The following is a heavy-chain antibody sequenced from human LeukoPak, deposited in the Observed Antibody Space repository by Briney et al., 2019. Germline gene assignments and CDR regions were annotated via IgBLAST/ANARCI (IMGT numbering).Heavy chain of an antibody. CDR1: GYGFTSYY. J-gene: IGHJ4*02. D-gene: IGHD3-10*01. CDR3: ARHGSGRYYPAEGRVDY. V-gene: IGHV1-46*03. CDR2: INPSVGGT. Sequence: ASVEVSCKAFGYGFTSYYIHWVRQAPGQGLEWMGIINPSVGGTTYARKFQGRVTMTRDTSTSTVYMELSSLRSEDTAVYYCARHGSGRYYPAEGRVDYWGQGTLVTVSS.